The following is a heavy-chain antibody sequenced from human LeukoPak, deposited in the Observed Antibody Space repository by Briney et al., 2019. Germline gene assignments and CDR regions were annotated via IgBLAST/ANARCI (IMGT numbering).Heavy chain of an antibody. CDR3: ARDTPVDYGFHCFDY. J-gene: IGHJ4*02. D-gene: IGHD4-17*01. CDR2: INPSGGST. Sequence: GASVKVSCKASGYTFTSYYMHWVRQAPGQGLEWMGIINPSGGSTSYAQKFQGRVTMTRDMSTSTVYMELSSLRSEDTAVYYCARDTPVDYGFHCFDYWGQGTLVTVSS. CDR1: GYTFTSYY. V-gene: IGHV1-46*01.